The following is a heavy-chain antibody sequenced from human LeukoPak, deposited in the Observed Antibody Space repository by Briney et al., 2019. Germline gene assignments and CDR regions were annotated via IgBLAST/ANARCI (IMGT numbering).Heavy chain of an antibody. CDR1: GGSVSSGSYY. CDR2: IYYSGST. D-gene: IGHD4-11*01. Sequence: SETLSLTCTVSGGSVSSGSYYWSWIRQPPGKGLEWIGYIYYSGSTNYNPSLKSRVTISVDTSKNQFSLKLSSVTAADTAVYYCARVTPTYPRDYSDYVWTTKTSNLAFDPWGQGTLVTVSS. J-gene: IGHJ5*02. CDR3: ARVTPTYPRDYSDYVWTTKTSNLAFDP. V-gene: IGHV4-61*01.